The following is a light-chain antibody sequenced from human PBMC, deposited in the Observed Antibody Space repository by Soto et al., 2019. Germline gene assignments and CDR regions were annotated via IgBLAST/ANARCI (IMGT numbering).Light chain of an antibody. CDR1: QSVSSN. Sequence: EIVMTQSPATLSVSPGARAPLSCRASQSVSSNLAWYQQKPGQAPRLLIYGASTRATGIPARFSGSGSGTDFTLTISSLQPEEFATYYCQQSYSTPPIVGQGTKVDIK. V-gene: IGKV3-15*01. CDR3: QQSYSTPPI. J-gene: IGKJ1*01. CDR2: GAS.